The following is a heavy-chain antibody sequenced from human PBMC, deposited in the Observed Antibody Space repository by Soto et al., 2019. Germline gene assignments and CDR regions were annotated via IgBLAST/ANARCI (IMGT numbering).Heavy chain of an antibody. V-gene: IGHV1-69*04. CDR2: IIPILGIA. D-gene: IGHD6-25*01. J-gene: IGHJ4*02. Sequence: GASVKVSCKASGGTFSSYTISWVRQAPGQGLEWMGRIIPILGIANYAQKFQGRVTITADKSTSTAYMELSSLRSEDTAVYYCARDVGYRAFIFDYWGQGTLVTVSS. CDR1: GGTFSSYT. CDR3: ARDVGYRAFIFDY.